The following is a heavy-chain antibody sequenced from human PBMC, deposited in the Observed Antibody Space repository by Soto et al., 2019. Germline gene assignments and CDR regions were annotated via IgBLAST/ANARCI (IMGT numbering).Heavy chain of an antibody. D-gene: IGHD5-12*01. V-gene: IGHV1-69*13. Sequence: VASVKVSCKASGGTFSSYAISWVRQAPGQGLEWMGGIIPIFGTANYAQKFQGRVTITADESTSTAYMELSSLRSEDTAVYYCARGTWDGYNYYFDYWGQGTLVTVSS. CDR1: GGTFSSYA. CDR2: IIPIFGTA. CDR3: ARGTWDGYNYYFDY. J-gene: IGHJ4*02.